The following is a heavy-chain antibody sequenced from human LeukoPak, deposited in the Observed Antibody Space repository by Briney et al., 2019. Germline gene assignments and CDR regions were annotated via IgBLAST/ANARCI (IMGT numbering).Heavy chain of an antibody. D-gene: IGHD1-26*01. Sequence: GGSLRLSCAASGFTFSNYFMNWVRQAPGKGLEWVSSISTLGTYTHYADSVKGRFSISRDNAKNSVYLQMDSLRDEDTAVYYCAREWWVGGAFDIWGQGTMVIVSS. CDR1: GFTFSNYF. V-gene: IGHV3-21*01. CDR3: AREWWVGGAFDI. J-gene: IGHJ3*02. CDR2: ISTLGTYT.